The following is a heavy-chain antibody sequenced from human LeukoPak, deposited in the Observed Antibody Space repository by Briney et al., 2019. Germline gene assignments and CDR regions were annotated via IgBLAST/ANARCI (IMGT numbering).Heavy chain of an antibody. CDR2: IHPSGTL. Sequence: SETLSLTCTVSGASFSSGDQYWNWIRQSPGKGLEWIGSIHPSGTLYNNPSLESRVTMSMDTSKNQFSLNLNSVTAADTAVYFCSRGLDSRKLGYWGQGSLATVSS. D-gene: IGHD3-22*01. CDR3: SRGLDSRKLGY. J-gene: IGHJ4*02. V-gene: IGHV4-31*03. CDR1: GASFSSGDQY.